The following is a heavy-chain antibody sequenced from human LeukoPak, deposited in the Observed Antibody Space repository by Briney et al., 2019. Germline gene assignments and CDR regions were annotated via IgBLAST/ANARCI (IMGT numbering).Heavy chain of an antibody. V-gene: IGHV3-30*02. D-gene: IGHD6-6*01. Sequence: TGGSLRLSCAASGLTFSSHGMHWVRQAPGKGLEWVAFIQNDGRNKKHPDSVKGRLTISRDNSKNTLYLQMSSLTVEDTAVYYCARDWGSSSLYLVNWGRGTLVSVSS. J-gene: IGHJ4*02. CDR1: GLTFSSHG. CDR3: ARDWGSSSLYLVN. CDR2: IQNDGRNK.